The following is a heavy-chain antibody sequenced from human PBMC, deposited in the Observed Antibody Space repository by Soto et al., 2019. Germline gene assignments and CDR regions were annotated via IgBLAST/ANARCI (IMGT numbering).Heavy chain of an antibody. Sequence: GGSQTPSSSASGLTFSRYGMHWLRQAPCKGRECVAVIWYDGSNKYSADSVKRRFTLSRDNSKNTLYLQMSSLRAENTAVYYCARDRDYYIDYWRQG. D-gene: IGHD3-10*01. CDR3: ARDRDYYIDY. CDR2: IWYDGSNK. V-gene: IGHV3-33*01. J-gene: IGHJ4*02. CDR1: GLTFSRYG.